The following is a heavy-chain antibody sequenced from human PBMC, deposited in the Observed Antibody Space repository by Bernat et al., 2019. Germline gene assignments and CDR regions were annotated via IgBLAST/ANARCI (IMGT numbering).Heavy chain of an antibody. CDR3: ARGGSSGWFFDY. J-gene: IGHJ4*02. CDR1: GGTFSSYA. D-gene: IGHD6-19*01. V-gene: IGHV1-69*13. Sequence: QVQVVQSGDEVKKPGASVKVSCKASGGTFSSYAISWVRQAPGQGLEWMGGIIPIFGTANYAQKFQGRVTITADESTSTTYMELSSLRSEDTAVYYCARGGSSGWFFDYWGQGTLVTVSS. CDR2: IIPIFGTA.